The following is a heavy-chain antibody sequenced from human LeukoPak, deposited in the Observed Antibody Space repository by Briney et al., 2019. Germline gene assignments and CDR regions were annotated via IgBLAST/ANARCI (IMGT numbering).Heavy chain of an antibody. V-gene: IGHV3-33*08. CDR2: VWYDGSNK. CDR3: ARDPRGYGDYSGFDP. Sequence: SGRSLRLSCAASGFTFSSYAMHWVRQAPGKGLEWVATVWYDGSNKYYADSVKGRFTISRDNSKNTLYLQMNSLRAEDTAIYYCARDPRGYGDYSGFDPWGQGTLVTVSS. J-gene: IGHJ5*02. D-gene: IGHD4-17*01. CDR1: GFTFSSYA.